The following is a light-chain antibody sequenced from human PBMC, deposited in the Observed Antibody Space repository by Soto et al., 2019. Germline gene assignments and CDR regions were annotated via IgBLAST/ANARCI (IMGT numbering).Light chain of an antibody. Sequence: QLVLTQPRSVSGSPGQSVTISCTGTSSDVGGYKFVSWYQQHPGRAPKLMIYDVTKRPSGVPDRFSGSKSGNTASLTISGLQAEDEDDYHCCSFAGSDTLVFGGGTKLTVL. V-gene: IGLV2-11*01. CDR1: SSDVGGYKF. CDR3: CSFAGSDTLV. CDR2: DVT. J-gene: IGLJ2*01.